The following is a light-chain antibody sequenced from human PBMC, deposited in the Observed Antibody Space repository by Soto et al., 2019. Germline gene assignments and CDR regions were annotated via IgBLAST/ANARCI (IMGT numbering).Light chain of an antibody. Sequence: QPLLTQSSSASASLGSSVKLTCTLSSGHSSYIIAWHQQQPGKAPRYLMKLEGSGSYNKGSGVPDRFSGSSSGADRYLTISYLQFEDEADYYCETWDSNTHTVFGGGTKLTVL. V-gene: IGLV4-60*02. CDR2: LEGSGSY. J-gene: IGLJ3*02. CDR1: SGHSSYI. CDR3: ETWDSNTHTV.